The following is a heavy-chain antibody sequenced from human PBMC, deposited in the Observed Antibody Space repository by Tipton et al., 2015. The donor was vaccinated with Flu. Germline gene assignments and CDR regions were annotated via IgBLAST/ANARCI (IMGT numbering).Heavy chain of an antibody. J-gene: IGHJ4*02. D-gene: IGHD3-22*01. CDR2: IYSGGST. V-gene: IGHV3-53*01. CDR3: ARGSDFYDSSGYYDS. CDR1: GFTVSSNY. Sequence: SLRLSCAASGFTVSSNYMSWVRQAPGKGLEWVSVIYSGGSTYYADSVKGRFTISRDNSKNTLYLQMNSLRAEDTAVYYCARGSDFYDSSGYYDSWGQGTLVTVSS.